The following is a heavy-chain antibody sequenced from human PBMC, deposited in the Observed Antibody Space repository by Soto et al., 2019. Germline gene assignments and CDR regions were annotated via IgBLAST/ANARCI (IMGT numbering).Heavy chain of an antibody. V-gene: IGHV1-58*01. J-gene: IGHJ5*02. Sequence: GASVKVSCKASGFTFTSSAVQWVRQARGQRLEWIGWIVVGSGNTNYAQKFQERVTITRDMSTSTAYMELSSLRSEDTAVHYCAAEFNGCSSTSCHKSNWFDPWGQGTLVTVSS. CDR1: GFTFTSSA. CDR3: AAEFNGCSSTSCHKSNWFDP. D-gene: IGHD2-2*02. CDR2: IVVGSGNT.